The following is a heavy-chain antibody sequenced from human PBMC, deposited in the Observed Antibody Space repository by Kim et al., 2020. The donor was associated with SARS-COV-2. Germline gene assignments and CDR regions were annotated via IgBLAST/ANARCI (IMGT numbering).Heavy chain of an antibody. J-gene: IGHJ6*03. V-gene: IGHV3-9*01. CDR3: AKSHDGYYSYCMDV. D-gene: IGHD1-1*01. CDR1: GFNFRDYA. Sequence: GGSLRLSCVSSGFNFRDYAMPWVRQAPGKGLEWVASISWKSSSTGYADSVKGRFSISRDNAKNSLYLQMNSLRREDTALYYCAKSHDGYYSYCMDVCG. CDR2: ISWKSSST.